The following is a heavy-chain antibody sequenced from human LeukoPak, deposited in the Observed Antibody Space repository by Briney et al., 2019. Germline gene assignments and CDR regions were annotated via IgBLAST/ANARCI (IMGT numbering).Heavy chain of an antibody. CDR2: IYYSGST. J-gene: IGHJ5*02. CDR1: GGPISSYY. CDR3: ARAHYYDSSGYFVRHWFDP. Sequence: SETLSLTCTVSGGPISSYYWSWIRQPPGKGLEWIGYIYYSGSTNYNPSLKSRVTISVDTSKNQFSLKLSSVTAADTAVYYCARAHYYDSSGYFVRHWFDPWGQGTLVTVSS. D-gene: IGHD3-22*01. V-gene: IGHV4-59*01.